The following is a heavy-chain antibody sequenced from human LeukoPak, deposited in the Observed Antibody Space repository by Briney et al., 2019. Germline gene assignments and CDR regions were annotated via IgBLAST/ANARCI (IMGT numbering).Heavy chain of an antibody. CDR3: ARHPGGNPAFRFDY. CDR1: GGSLSNYF. CDR2: THSSGST. Sequence: SETLSLTCTVSGGSLSNYFWSWIRQPPGKGLEWIGYTHSSGSTNYNPSLKSRVTISVDTSKNQFSLKLNSVTAADTAAYYCARHPGGNPAFRFDYWGQGTLVTVSS. J-gene: IGHJ4*02. D-gene: IGHD4-23*01. V-gene: IGHV4-59*08.